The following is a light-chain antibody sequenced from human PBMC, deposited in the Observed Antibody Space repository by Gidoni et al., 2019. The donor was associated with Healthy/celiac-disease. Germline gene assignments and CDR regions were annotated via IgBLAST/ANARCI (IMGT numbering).Light chain of an antibody. V-gene: IGKV1-9*01. CDR1: QGISGY. J-gene: IGKJ4*01. CDR3: QQLNSYPST. CDR2: AAS. Sequence: DIQLTQSPSFLSASVGDRVTITCRARQGISGYFAWYQQKPGKAPKLLIYAASTLQSGVPSRFSGSGSGTEFTLTISSLQPEDFATYYCQQLNSYPSTFXGXTKVEIK.